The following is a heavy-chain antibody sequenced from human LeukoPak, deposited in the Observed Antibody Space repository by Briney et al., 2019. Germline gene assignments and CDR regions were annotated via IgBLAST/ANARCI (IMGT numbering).Heavy chain of an antibody. CDR1: GYTFTGYY. CDR3: ARGIIGHYFDY. V-gene: IGHV1-18*04. CDR2: ISAYGNT. Sequence: ASVKVACKTSGYTFTGYYMHWVRQAPGQGLEWMGLISAYGNTNYAQNLQGRVTMTTDTSTSTAYMELRSLRSDDTAVYYCARGIIGHYFDYWGQGTLVTVSS. D-gene: IGHD2-15*01. J-gene: IGHJ4*02.